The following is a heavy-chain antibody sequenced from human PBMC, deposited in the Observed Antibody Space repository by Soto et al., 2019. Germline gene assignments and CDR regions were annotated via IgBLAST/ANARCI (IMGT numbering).Heavy chain of an antibody. CDR2: MSYSGST. CDR1: GASISGYH. D-gene: IGHD3-3*01. CDR3: ARVLFGRGNWFDP. J-gene: IGHJ5*02. Sequence: SETLSLTCTVSGASISGYHWGWIRQPPGKGLEWIGYMSYSGSTNYSPSLKSRVTMSVDTSKNQFSLKLSSVTAADTAVYYCARVLFGRGNWFDPWGQGTLVTVSS. V-gene: IGHV4-59*01.